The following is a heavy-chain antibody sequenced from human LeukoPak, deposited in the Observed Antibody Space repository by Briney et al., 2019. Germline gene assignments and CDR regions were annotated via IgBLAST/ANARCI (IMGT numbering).Heavy chain of an antibody. V-gene: IGHV4-34*01. CDR3: ARRILGYCSSTSCYTYYYYYMDV. Sequence: SETLSLTCAFSGGSFSGYYWSWIRQPPGPGLEWIREINHSGSTNYNPSLKSRVTISLDTSKNHFSLKLSSVTAADTAVYYCARRILGYCSSTSCYTYYYYYMDVWGKGTTVTVSS. CDR1: GGSFSGYY. J-gene: IGHJ6*03. D-gene: IGHD2-2*02. CDR2: INHSGST.